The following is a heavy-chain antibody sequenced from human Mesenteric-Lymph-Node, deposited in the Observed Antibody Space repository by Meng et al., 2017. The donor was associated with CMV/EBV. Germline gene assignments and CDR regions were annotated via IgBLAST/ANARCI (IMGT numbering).Heavy chain of an antibody. V-gene: IGHV3-23*01. D-gene: IGHD6-13*01. CDR2: ISRTGGNT. CDR1: GFTFNIYA. Sequence: GESLKISCAASGFTFNIYAMSWVRQAPGKGLEWVAGISRTGGNTYYADSVKGRFTISRDNAKNSLYLQMNSLRAEDTAVYYCARDLGPYSSSWAYYYYYGMDVWGQGTTVTVSS. J-gene: IGHJ6*02. CDR3: ARDLGPYSSSWAYYYYYGMDV.